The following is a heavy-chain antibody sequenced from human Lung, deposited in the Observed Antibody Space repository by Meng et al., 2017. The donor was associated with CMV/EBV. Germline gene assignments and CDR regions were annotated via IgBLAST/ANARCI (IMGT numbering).Heavy chain of an antibody. CDR1: GDIVSSNSAA. D-gene: IGHD4-23*01. CDR2: TYYRSKWYH. Sequence: VQLQQSGPGLVTPSQTRSLPCAISGDIVSSNSAAWHWIRQSPSRGLEWLGRTYYRSKWYHEYAVSVKSRITISPDTPKNQFSLQLNSMTPEDTAVYYCARGINGGCGDWGQGTLVTVSS. V-gene: IGHV6-1*01. CDR3: ARGINGGCGD. J-gene: IGHJ4*02.